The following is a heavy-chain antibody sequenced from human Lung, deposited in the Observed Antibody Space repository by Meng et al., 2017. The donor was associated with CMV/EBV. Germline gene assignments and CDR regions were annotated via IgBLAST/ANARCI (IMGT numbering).Heavy chain of an antibody. CDR3: ARSAQLWLDHFDY. V-gene: IGHV1-2*02. CDR1: GYTFIGYY. Sequence: ASXXVSXKASGYTFIGYYIHWVRQAPGQGLKWMGCINPNSDGTNYAQKFQGRVTMTRDTSISTAYMELNRLRFDDTAVYYCARSAQLWLDHFDYWGQGTLVTVSS. CDR2: INPNSDGT. J-gene: IGHJ4*02. D-gene: IGHD5-18*01.